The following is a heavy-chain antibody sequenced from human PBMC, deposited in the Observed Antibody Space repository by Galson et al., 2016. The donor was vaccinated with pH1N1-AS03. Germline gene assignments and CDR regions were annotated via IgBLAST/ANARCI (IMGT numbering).Heavy chain of an antibody. V-gene: IGHV3-9*01. CDR3: ARAAYDRTEDYYSHFDK. CDR1: GFTFDDYG. CDR2: ISWNSGRI. J-gene: IGHJ4*02. D-gene: IGHD3-22*01. Sequence: SLRLSCAASGFTFDDYGMHWVRQAPGKGLEWISGISWNSGRIGYADSVKGRFTISRDNAKNSLYLQMNSLRADDTALYYCARAAYDRTEDYYSHFDKWGQGTLVTVSS.